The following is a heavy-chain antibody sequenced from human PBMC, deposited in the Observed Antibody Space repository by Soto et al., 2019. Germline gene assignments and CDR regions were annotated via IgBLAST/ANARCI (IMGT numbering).Heavy chain of an antibody. D-gene: IGHD1-1*01. CDR2: IYYSGST. CDR3: ARHGWNGRYYYYYMDV. V-gene: IGHV4-39*01. J-gene: IGHJ6*03. Sequence: SETLSLTCTVSGGSVSSGSYYWSWIRQPPGKGLEWIGSIYYSGSTYYNPSLKSRVTISVDTSKNQFSLKLSSVTAADTAVYYCARHGWNGRYYYYYMDVWGKGTTVTVSS. CDR1: GGSVSSGSYY.